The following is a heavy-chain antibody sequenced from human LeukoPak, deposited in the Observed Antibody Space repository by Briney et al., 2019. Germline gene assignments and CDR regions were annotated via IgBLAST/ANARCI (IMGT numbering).Heavy chain of an antibody. CDR1: GGSITSYY. CDR2: IYVGGST. D-gene: IGHD2-2*03. V-gene: IGHV4-4*07. Sequence: SSETLSLTCTVSGGSITSYYWSWIRQPAGNGLEWIGRIYVGGSTNYNPSLNSLVTTSADTSKNQFSLQLTSVTAADTAVYYCASGSFYYYMAVWGEGITVTVSS. J-gene: IGHJ6*03. CDR3: ASGSFYYYMAV.